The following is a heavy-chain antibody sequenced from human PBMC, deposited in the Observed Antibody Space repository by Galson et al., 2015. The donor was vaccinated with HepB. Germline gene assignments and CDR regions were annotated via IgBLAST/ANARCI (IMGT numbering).Heavy chain of an antibody. CDR1: GGSFSGYY. D-gene: IGHD2-2*01. Sequence: ETLSLTCPVYGGSFSGYYWSWIRQPPGKGLEWIGEINHSGSTNYNPSLKSRVTMSVDASKNQFSLKLSSVTAADTAVYYCARIPYCISVNCYHTDYWGQGTLVTVSS. CDR2: INHSGST. V-gene: IGHV4-34*01. J-gene: IGHJ4*02. CDR3: ARIPYCISVNCYHTDY.